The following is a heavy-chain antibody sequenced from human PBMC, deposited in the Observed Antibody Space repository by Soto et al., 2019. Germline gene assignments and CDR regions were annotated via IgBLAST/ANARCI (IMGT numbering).Heavy chain of an antibody. Sequence: QLQLQESGPGLVKPSETLSLTCTVSGGSISSSSYYWGWIRQSPGKGLEWIGSIYYSGSTYYNPSLKSRVTISVDTSKTQFSLKLSSVTAADTAVYYCARQGIAVAGNYYFDYWGQGTLVTVSS. CDR3: ARQGIAVAGNYYFDY. J-gene: IGHJ4*02. V-gene: IGHV4-39*01. CDR2: IYYSGST. D-gene: IGHD6-19*01. CDR1: GGSISSSSYY.